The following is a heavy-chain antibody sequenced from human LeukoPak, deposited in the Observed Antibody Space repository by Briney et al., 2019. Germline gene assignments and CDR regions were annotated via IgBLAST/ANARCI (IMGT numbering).Heavy chain of an antibody. Sequence: GGSLRLSCAGSGFTFSSYAMSWVRQAPGKGLEWVSDISGAGDRTYYADSVKGRFTISRDNSKNTLSLQMTSLRAEDTAIYYCAKARIPSGNGYYSDWGRGTLVTVSS. D-gene: IGHD3-22*01. CDR2: ISGAGDRT. V-gene: IGHV3-23*01. CDR1: GFTFSSYA. J-gene: IGHJ4*02. CDR3: AKARIPSGNGYYSD.